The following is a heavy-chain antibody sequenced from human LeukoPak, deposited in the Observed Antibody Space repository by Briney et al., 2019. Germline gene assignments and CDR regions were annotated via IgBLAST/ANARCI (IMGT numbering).Heavy chain of an antibody. CDR2: ISYDGSNK. Sequence: PGGSLRLSCAASGFTFSRYGMHWVRQAPGKGLEWVAVISYDGSNKLYADSVKGRFTISRDNSKNTLFVQMNSLRAEDTAVYYCAKDGHGNGWSRFYYFDYWGQGTLVTVSS. J-gene: IGHJ4*02. V-gene: IGHV3-30*18. D-gene: IGHD6-19*01. CDR1: GFTFSRYG. CDR3: AKDGHGNGWSRFYYFDY.